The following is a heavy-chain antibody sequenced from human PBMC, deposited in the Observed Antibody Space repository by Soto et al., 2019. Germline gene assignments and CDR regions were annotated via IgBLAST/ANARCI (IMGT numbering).Heavy chain of an antibody. V-gene: IGHV4-30-2*01. Sequence: QLQLQESGSGLVKPSQTLSLTCAVSGGSISSGGYSWSWIRQPPGKGLEWIGYIYHSGSTYYNPSLKSRVTISVARXXXQXXLKLRSVTAADTAVYYCARAIGWFGELLGGYYFDYWGQGTLVTVSS. D-gene: IGHD3-10*01. CDR1: GGSISSGGYS. CDR2: IYHSGST. CDR3: ARAIGWFGELLGGYYFDY. J-gene: IGHJ4*02.